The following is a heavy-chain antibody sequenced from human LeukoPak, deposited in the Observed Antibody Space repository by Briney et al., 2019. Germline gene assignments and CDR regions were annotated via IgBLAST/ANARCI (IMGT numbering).Heavy chain of an antibody. V-gene: IGHV3-11*01. J-gene: IGHJ3*02. CDR2: ISHTGDPI. D-gene: IGHD3-22*01. CDR1: GFTLSDFY. Sequence: PGGSLRLSCAASGFTLSDFYMSWFRQAPGKGLVWISYISHTGDPIFYADSVRGRFTISRDNAKNSLYLQMDSLRAEDTAVYYCARGYGSGCYYIWGQGTMVTVSS. CDR3: ARGYGSGCYYI.